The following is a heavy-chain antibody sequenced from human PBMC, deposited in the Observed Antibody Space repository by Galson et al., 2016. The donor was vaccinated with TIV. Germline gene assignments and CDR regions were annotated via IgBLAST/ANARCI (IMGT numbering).Heavy chain of an antibody. D-gene: IGHD3-10*01. V-gene: IGHV3-33*01. CDR1: GFTFSRYG. Sequence: SLRLSCAASGFTFSRYGMNWVRQAPGKGLEWVAVIWYDGINKDYADSVKGRFTISRDNALNSLSLQMTSLRAEDTAVYYCARDLTGFGEKSRLYEYYSAMDVWGLGTTVTVSS. CDR3: ARDLTGFGEKSRLYEYYSAMDV. J-gene: IGHJ6*02. CDR2: IWYDGINK.